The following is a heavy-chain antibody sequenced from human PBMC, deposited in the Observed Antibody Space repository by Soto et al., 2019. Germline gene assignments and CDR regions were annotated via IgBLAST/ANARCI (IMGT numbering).Heavy chain of an antibody. CDR2: INPSGGST. J-gene: IGHJ3*02. V-gene: IGHV1-46*01. Sequence: GASVKVSCKASGYTFTSYYMHWVRQAPGQGLEWMGIINPSGGSTSYAQKFQGRVTMTRDTSTSTVYMELSSLRSEDTAVYYCARVRSTMWFGESPHAFDIWGQGTMVTVS. CDR1: GYTFTSYY. D-gene: IGHD3-10*01. CDR3: ARVRSTMWFGESPHAFDI.